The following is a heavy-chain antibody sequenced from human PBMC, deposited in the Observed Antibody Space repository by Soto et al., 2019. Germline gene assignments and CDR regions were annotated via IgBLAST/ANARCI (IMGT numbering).Heavy chain of an antibody. CDR1: GDSVSSNSAA. Sequence: XQTLSLPFAISGDSVSSNSAAWNLIRPSPSRGLEWLGRTYYRSKWYNDYAVSVKSRITINPDTSKNQFSLQLNSVTPEDTAVYYCARGESISVAWFDYWGQGTLVTVSS. CDR2: TYYRSKWYN. CDR3: ARGESISVAWFDY. J-gene: IGHJ4*02. V-gene: IGHV6-1*01. D-gene: IGHD6-19*01.